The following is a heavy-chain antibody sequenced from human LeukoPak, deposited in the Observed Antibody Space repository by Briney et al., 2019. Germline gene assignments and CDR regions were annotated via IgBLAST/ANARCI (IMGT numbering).Heavy chain of an antibody. V-gene: IGHV1-46*01. CDR1: GYTSTNYY. J-gene: IGHJ3*02. Sequence: ASVTVSCKTSGYTSTNYYMHWVRQAPGQGLEWMGIINPGGGGTTYAQEFQGRVTLTRDTSTSTVYMELSSLRSEDTAVYYCARDKVYDSSGYYDDAFDIWGQGTMVTVSS. D-gene: IGHD3-22*01. CDR2: INPGGGGT. CDR3: ARDKVYDSSGYYDDAFDI.